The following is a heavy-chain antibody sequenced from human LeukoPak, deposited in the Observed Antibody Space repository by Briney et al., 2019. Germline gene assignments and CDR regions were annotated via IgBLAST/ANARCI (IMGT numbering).Heavy chain of an antibody. CDR1: SFTFSSYG. V-gene: IGHV3-23*01. CDR2: ITGSGENT. CDR3: AKDYPLDY. Sequence: GGSLRLSCVGFSFTFSSYGMHWVRQAPGKGLEWVSAITGSGENTYYADSVKGRFTISRDNSKNTLYLQMNTLRAEDTAVYYCAKDYPLDYWGQGALVTVSS. J-gene: IGHJ4*02.